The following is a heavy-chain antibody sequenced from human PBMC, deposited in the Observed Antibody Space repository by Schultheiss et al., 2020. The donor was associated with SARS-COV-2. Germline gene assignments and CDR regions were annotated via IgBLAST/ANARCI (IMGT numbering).Heavy chain of an antibody. Sequence: SETLSLTCTVSGGSISSYYWSWIRQPPGKGLEWIGSIIYSGSTNYNPSLKSRVTISVDTSKNQFSLKLSSVTAADTAVYYCARDGSSSAGGFDYWGQGTLVTVSS. CDR3: ARDGSSSAGGFDY. V-gene: IGHV4-59*01. CDR2: IIYSGST. J-gene: IGHJ4*02. D-gene: IGHD6-6*01. CDR1: GGSISSYY.